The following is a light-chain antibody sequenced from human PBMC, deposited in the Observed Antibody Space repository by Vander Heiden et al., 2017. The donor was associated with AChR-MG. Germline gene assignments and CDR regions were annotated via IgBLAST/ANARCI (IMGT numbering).Light chain of an antibody. J-gene: IGKJ4*01. V-gene: IGKV1-39*01. CDR1: QSISTS. Sequence: DTQMTHSPSSLSASVGDRVTITCRASQSISTSLNWFQQKPGKAPKLLLYAASNLQSGVPSRFSDSGSGTDFTLTISSLQPEDLATYHCQHRDSTFLTFGGRTKVEIK. CDR3: QHRDSTFLT. CDR2: AAS.